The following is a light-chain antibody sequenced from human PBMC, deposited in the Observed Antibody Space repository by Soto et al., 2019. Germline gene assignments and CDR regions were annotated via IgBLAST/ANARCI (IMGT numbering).Light chain of an antibody. CDR2: GAS. CDR1: QSISRY. CDR3: QQYGSSPPT. J-gene: IGKJ1*01. V-gene: IGKV3-20*01. Sequence: IVLTQSPGTLSLSPGERTTLSCRASQSISRYLAWYQQKPGQGPRLLIYGASSRATGTPDRFSGSGSGTDFTLTINSLEPEDFALYYGQQYGSSPPTFGQGTKVEIK.